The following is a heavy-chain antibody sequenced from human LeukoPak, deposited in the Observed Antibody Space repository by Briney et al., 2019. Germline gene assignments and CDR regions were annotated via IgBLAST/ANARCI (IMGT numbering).Heavy chain of an antibody. V-gene: IGHV3-72*01. CDR1: GFTFSDHY. J-gene: IGHJ6*03. D-gene: IGHD3-3*01. CDR3: ASLDFWSGLTMDV. CDR2: TRNKANSYTT. Sequence: GSLRLSCAASGFTFSDHYMDWVRQAPGKGLEWVGRTRNKANSYTTEYAASVKGRFTISRDDSKNSLYLQMYRLKTEDTAVYYCASLDFWSGLTMDVWGKGTTVTVSS.